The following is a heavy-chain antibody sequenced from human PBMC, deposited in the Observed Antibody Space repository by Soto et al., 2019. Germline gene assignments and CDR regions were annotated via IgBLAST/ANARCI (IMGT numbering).Heavy chain of an antibody. CDR2: IIPIFGTA. V-gene: IGHV1-69*12. CDR1: GGTFSSYA. Sequence: QVQLVQSGAEVKKPGSSVKVSCKASGGTFSSYAISWVRQAPGQGLEWMGGIIPIFGTANYAQKFQGRVTITADESTITAYMELSRLRCEDTAVYYCASDTKYSSSSMAYDYWGQGTLVTVSS. CDR3: ASDTKYSSSSMAYDY. J-gene: IGHJ4*02. D-gene: IGHD6-6*01.